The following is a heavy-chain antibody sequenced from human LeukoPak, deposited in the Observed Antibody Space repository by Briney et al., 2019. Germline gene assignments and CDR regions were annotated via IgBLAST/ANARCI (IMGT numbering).Heavy chain of an antibody. CDR1: GFTFSSYA. CDR2: ISSNGGST. V-gene: IGHV3-64*04. CDR3: AKDIYSSSYLFDY. J-gene: IGHJ4*02. D-gene: IGHD6-13*01. Sequence: PGGSLRLSCSASGFTFSSYAMHWVRQAPGKGLEYVSAISSNGGSTYYADSVKGRFTISRDNSKNTLYLQMNSLRAEDTAVYYCAKDIYSSSYLFDYWGQGTLVTVSS.